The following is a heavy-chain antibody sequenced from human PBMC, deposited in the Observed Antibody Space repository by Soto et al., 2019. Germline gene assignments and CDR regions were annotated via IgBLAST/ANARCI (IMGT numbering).Heavy chain of an antibody. J-gene: IGHJ4*02. CDR1: GYTLTELS. D-gene: IGHD3-22*01. CDR3: ATVRNYYDSSGYYFPFDY. CDR2: FDPEDGET. V-gene: IGHV1-24*01. Sequence: ASVKVSCKVSGYTLTELSMHWARQAPGKGLEWMGGFDPEDGETIYAQKFQGRVTMTEDTSTDTAYMELSSLRSEDTAVYYCATVRNYYDSSGYYFPFDYWGQGTLVTVSS.